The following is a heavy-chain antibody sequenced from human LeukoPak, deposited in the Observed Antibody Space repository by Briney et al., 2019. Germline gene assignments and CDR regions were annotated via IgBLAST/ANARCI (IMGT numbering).Heavy chain of an antibody. CDR2: IWYAGSNK. D-gene: IGHD2/OR15-2a*01. CDR1: GFTFSSYG. Sequence: GRSLRLSCAASGFTFSSYGMHWVRQAPGKGLEWVAVIWYAGSNKYYADSVKGRFTISRDNSKNTLYLQMNSLRAEDTAVYYCAKDTSAMQVRWFDPWGQGTLVTVSS. CDR3: AKDTSAMQVRWFDP. J-gene: IGHJ5*02. V-gene: IGHV3-33*06.